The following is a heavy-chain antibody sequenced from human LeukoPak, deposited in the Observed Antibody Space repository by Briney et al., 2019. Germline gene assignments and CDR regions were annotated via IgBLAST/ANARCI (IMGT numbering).Heavy chain of an antibody. D-gene: IGHD3-3*01. J-gene: IGHJ5*02. V-gene: IGHV1-69*10. CDR2: IILILGIA. Sequence: GASVKVSFKASGGTFTSYTISWVRQAPGQGLEWMGGIILILGIANYAQKFQGRVTITANKSTSTAYMELSSLRSEDTAVYYCARGADYDFWSFFDPWGQGTLVTVSS. CDR3: ARGADYDFWSFFDP. CDR1: GGTFTSYT.